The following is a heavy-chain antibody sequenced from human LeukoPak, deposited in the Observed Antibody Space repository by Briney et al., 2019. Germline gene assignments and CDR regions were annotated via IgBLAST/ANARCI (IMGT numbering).Heavy chain of an antibody. CDR1: GFSFSVTW. J-gene: IGHJ3*01. V-gene: IGHV3-74*01. Sequence: TGGSLGLSCAGSGFSFSVTWMHWLRQVPGEGPVWVSGMKSDGSEINYADSVKGRFTISRDNDRNTLHLQMNSLRVEDTAVSYCVKDHSGSGRAFDVWGQGTKVTVSA. CDR3: VKDHSGSGRAFDV. D-gene: IGHD2-21*01. CDR2: MKSDGSEI.